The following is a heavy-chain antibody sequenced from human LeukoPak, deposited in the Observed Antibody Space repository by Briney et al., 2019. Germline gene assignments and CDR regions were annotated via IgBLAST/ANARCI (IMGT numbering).Heavy chain of an antibody. CDR1: GYTLTELS. CDR3: ATDLWTKDAFDI. J-gene: IGHJ3*02. V-gene: IGHV1-24*01. CDR2: FDPEDGET. Sequence: ASVKVSCKVSGYTLTELSMHWVRQAPGKGLEWMGGFDPEDGETIYAQKFQGRVTMTEDTSTDTAYMELSSLRSEDTAVYYCATDLWTKDAFDIRGQGTMVTVSS. D-gene: IGHD3/OR15-3a*01.